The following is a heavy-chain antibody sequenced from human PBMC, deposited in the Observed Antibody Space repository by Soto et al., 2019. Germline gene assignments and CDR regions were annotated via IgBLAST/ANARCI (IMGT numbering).Heavy chain of an antibody. CDR1: GFTFSSYA. CDR2: ISYDGSNK. CDR3: ARDRSSSCIDAFDI. V-gene: IGHV3-30-3*01. J-gene: IGHJ3*02. Sequence: QVQLVESGGGVVQPGRSLRLSCAASGFTFSSYAMHWVRQAPGKGLEWVAVISYDGSNKYYADSVKGRFTISRDNSKNTLYLQMNSLRAEDTAVYYCARDRSSSCIDAFDIWGQGTMVTVSS. D-gene: IGHD6-13*01.